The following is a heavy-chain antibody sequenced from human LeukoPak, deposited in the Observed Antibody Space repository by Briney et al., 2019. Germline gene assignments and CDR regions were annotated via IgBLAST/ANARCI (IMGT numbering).Heavy chain of an antibody. CDR1: GGSFSGYY. Sequence: SEALSLTCAVYGGSFSGYYWSWIRQPPGKGLEWIGEINHSGSTNYNPSLKSRVTISVDTSKNQFSLKLSSVTAADTAVYYCARHSPYSSGWYRYWGQGTLVTVSS. D-gene: IGHD6-19*01. CDR3: ARHSPYSSGWYRY. J-gene: IGHJ4*02. V-gene: IGHV4-34*01. CDR2: INHSGST.